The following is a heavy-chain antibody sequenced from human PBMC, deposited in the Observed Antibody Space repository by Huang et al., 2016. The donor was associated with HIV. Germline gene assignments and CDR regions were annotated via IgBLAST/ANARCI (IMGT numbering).Heavy chain of an antibody. CDR2: IYPIDNDP. V-gene: IGHV5-51*01. Sequence: EVQLVQSGAEVKKPGESVKISCKGSGYSFDKYWIAWVRQMHGKGLAWVATIYPIDNDPILRPSFQGRVTISADKSISTAYLQLSSLKASDTAMYYCARQGVVTSLGYWGQGTLVTVSS. CDR1: GYSFDKYW. D-gene: IGHD2-21*02. CDR3: ARQGVVTSLGY. J-gene: IGHJ4*02.